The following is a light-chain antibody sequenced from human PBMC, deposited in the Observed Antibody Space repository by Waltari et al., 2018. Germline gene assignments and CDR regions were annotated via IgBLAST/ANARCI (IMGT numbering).Light chain of an antibody. J-gene: IGKJ1*01. Sequence: DIQMTQSPSSLSASVGDRVTITCRASQRVGTSLSGYQHKPGKAPNRLIYAASRLQSGVPSRFSGSGSGTDFTRTVSSLQPEDFATYYCQQSYSTPGTFGQGAKVEIK. CDR3: QQSYSTPGT. CDR1: QRVGTS. V-gene: IGKV1-39*01. CDR2: AAS.